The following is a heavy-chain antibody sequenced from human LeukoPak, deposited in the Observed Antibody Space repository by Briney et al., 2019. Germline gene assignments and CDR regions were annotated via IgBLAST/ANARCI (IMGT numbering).Heavy chain of an antibody. V-gene: IGHV3-23*01. D-gene: IGHD5-12*01. CDR1: GFSFNNYA. J-gene: IGHJ4*02. CDR2: IIGSSGST. CDR3: AKGAYDYIEIAYDY. Sequence: LGGSLRLSCVASGFSFNNYAMHWVRQAPGKGLEWVSLIIGSSGSTFYADSVKGRFTISRDKSKNTLYLQMNSLRAEDTAVYYCAKGAYDYIEIAYDYWGQGSLVTVSS.